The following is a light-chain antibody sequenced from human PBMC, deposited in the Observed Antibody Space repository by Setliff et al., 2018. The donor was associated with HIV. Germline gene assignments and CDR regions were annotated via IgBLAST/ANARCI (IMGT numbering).Light chain of an antibody. CDR3: CSYAGSDSYI. CDR2: DVN. Sequence: QSALTPPRSVSGSPGQSVTFSCTGSRSDVGAYNFVSWYQQHPGKAPKLIIYDVNKRPSGVPDRFSGSKSGDTASLSISGLQSEDEADYYCCSYAGSDSYIFGSGTKVTVL. J-gene: IGLJ1*01. CDR1: RSDVGAYNF. V-gene: IGLV2-11*01.